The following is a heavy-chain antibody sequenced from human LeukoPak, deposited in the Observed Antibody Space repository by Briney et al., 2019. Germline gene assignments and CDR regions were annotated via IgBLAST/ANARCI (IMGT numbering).Heavy chain of an antibody. Sequence: SETLSLTCAVSGGSISNSNWWSWVRQSPGKGLEWIGEIYHSGSTNYNPSLKSRVTISVDKYKNQFSLRLSSVTAADTAVYYCARGYSYSYFDCWGQGTLVPVSS. CDR2: IYHSGST. CDR3: ARGYSYSYFDC. D-gene: IGHD5-12*01. V-gene: IGHV4-4*02. CDR1: GGSISNSNW. J-gene: IGHJ4*02.